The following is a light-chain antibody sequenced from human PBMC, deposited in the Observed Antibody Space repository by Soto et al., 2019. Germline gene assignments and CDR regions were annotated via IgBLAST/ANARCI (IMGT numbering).Light chain of an antibody. V-gene: IGKV3-15*01. CDR1: QSVRSN. J-gene: IGKJ4*01. CDR3: QHYNEWPLT. CDR2: DAS. Sequence: EVVMTQSPGTLSVSRGEGAILSGRASQSVRSNLTWYRQQPGQAPSLLIYDASTRATGVPARFSGSGSGTEFTLTINSLQSEDFAVYFCQHYNEWPLTFGGGTKVDIK.